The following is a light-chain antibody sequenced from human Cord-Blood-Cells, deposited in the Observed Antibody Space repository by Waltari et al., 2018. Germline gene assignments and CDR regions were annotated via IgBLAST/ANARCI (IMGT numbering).Light chain of an antibody. CDR2: EGS. V-gene: IGLV2-23*01. J-gene: IGLJ3*02. Sequence: QSPLTQPSSVSGSPGQSITISCTGTSSDVGSYNLVSWYQQHPGKAPKLMIYEGSKRPSGVSNRFSGSKSGNTASLTISGLQAEDEADYYCCSYAGSRVFGGGTKLTVL. CDR1: SSDVGSYNL. CDR3: CSYAGSRV.